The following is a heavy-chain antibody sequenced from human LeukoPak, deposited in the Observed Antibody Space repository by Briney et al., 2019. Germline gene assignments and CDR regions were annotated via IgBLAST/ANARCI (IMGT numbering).Heavy chain of an antibody. CDR2: IYYSNT. Sequence: PSETLSLTCTVSGGSISSYYWSWLRQPPGKGLESIGYIYYSNTNYNPSLKSRVTISVDTSKNQFSLKLSSVTAADTAVYYCARMVQRNWFDPWGQGTLVTVSS. CDR3: ARMVQRNWFDP. CDR1: GGSISSYY. V-gene: IGHV4-59*01. J-gene: IGHJ5*02. D-gene: IGHD3-10*01.